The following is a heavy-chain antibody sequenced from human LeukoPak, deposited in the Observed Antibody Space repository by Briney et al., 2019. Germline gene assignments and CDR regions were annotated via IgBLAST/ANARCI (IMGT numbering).Heavy chain of an antibody. J-gene: IGHJ4*02. Sequence: ASVKVSCKASGGTFSSYAISWVRQAPGQGLEWMGRIIPIFGTANYAQKFQGRVTITTDESTSTAYMELSSLRSEDTAVYYCARALYGDYDFDYWGQGTLVTVSS. CDR3: ARALYGDYDFDY. D-gene: IGHD4-17*01. V-gene: IGHV1-69*05. CDR2: IIPIFGTA. CDR1: GGTFSSYA.